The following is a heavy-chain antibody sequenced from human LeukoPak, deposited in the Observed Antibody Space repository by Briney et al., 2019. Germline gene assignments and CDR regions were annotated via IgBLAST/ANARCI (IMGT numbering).Heavy chain of an antibody. J-gene: IGHJ5*02. CDR2: ISYDGNNK. Sequence: PGRSLRLSCAASGFTFSIYDMHWVRQAPGKGLEWVAVISYDGNNKYYAASVEGRFSISRDNSNNTLYLQMNSLRAEDTAVYYCARDGKSRHSGGFAPWGQGTLVTVSS. CDR1: GFTFSIYD. D-gene: IGHD5-12*01. V-gene: IGHV3-30-3*01. CDR3: ARDGKSRHSGGFAP.